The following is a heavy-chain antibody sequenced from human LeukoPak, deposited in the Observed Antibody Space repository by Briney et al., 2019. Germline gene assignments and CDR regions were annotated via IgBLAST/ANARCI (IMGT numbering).Heavy chain of an antibody. CDR1: GYTFTGYF. D-gene: IGHD3-16*01. Sequence: GASVKVSCKASGYTFTGYFMHWVRQAPGQGLEWMGRINPNSGGTNYAQKFQGRVTMTRDTSTSTAYMELSRLKFDDTGVYYCASERLGYNWFDPWGQGTLVTVSS. CDR2: INPNSGGT. V-gene: IGHV1-2*05. CDR3: ASERLGYNWFDP. J-gene: IGHJ5*02.